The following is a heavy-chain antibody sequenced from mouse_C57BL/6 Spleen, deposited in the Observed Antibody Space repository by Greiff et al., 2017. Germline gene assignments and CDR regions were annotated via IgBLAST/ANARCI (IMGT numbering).Heavy chain of an antibody. D-gene: IGHD2-5*01. V-gene: IGHV1-55*01. J-gene: IGHJ4*01. CDR3: ARDRDSNYVVYAMDY. CDR1: GYTFTSYW. CDR2: IYPGSGST. Sequence: QVQLQQPGAELVKPGASVKMSCKASGYTFTSYWITWVKQRPGQGLEWIGDIYPGSGSTNYNEKFKSKATLTVDTSSSTAYMQLSSLTSEDSAVYYCARDRDSNYVVYAMDYWGQGTSVTVSS.